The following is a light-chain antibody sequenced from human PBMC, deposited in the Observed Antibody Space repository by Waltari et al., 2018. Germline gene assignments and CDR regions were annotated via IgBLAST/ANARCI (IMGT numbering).Light chain of an antibody. CDR1: QSILYNSNDKNS. J-gene: IGKJ1*01. CDR2: WAS. Sequence: IVRTQSRESLAVSLGGGAAISGKSSQSILYNSNDKNSLAWYQQEPGQPPKLLIYWASSRSSAVPDRGSGSGYGTDFTLTISSLQAEDAAVYCCQQYYSRRTFGQGTKVEIK. V-gene: IGKV4-1*01. CDR3: QQYYSRRT.